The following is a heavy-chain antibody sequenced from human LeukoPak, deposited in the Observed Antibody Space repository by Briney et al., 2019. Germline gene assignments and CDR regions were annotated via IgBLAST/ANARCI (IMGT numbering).Heavy chain of an antibody. Sequence: GGSLRLSCAASGFTFSSYEMNWVRQAPGEGLEWDSYISSSGSTIYYADSVKGRFTISRDNAKNSLYLQMNSLRAEDTAVYYCAREYANWFDPWGQGTLVTVSS. V-gene: IGHV3-48*03. CDR2: ISSSGSTI. J-gene: IGHJ5*02. CDR1: GFTFSSYE. CDR3: AREYANWFDP.